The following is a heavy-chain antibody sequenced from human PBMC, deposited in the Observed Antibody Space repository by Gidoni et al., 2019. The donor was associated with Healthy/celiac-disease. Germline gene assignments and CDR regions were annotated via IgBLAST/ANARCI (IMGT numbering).Heavy chain of an antibody. Sequence: QVQLVESGGGVVQPGRALGLSWAAAGVTASSYGMHWVRQAPGKGLEWVAVIWYDGSNKYYADSVKGRFTISRDNSKNTLYLQMNSLRAEDTAVYYCARRRDLHYYYYGMDVWGQGTTVTVSS. CDR1: GVTASSYG. CDR2: IWYDGSNK. D-gene: IGHD3-10*01. CDR3: ARRRDLHYYYYGMDV. J-gene: IGHJ6*02. V-gene: IGHV3-33*01.